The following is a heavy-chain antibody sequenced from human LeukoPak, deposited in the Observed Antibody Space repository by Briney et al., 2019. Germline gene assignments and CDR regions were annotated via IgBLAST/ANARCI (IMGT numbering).Heavy chain of an antibody. CDR2: IYWNDDK. D-gene: IGHD6-19*01. V-gene: IGHV2-5*01. J-gene: IGHJ4*02. CDR1: GFYLSTSGVG. Sequence: SGPTLVNPTQTLTLTCTVSGFYLSTSGVGVGWIRQPPGKALEWLALIYWNDDKRYSPSLKSRLTITKDTSKNQVVLTMTNMDPVHSTTYYSAHLLRYSSGIDYSGQGTLVTVSS. CDR3: AHLLRYSSGIDY.